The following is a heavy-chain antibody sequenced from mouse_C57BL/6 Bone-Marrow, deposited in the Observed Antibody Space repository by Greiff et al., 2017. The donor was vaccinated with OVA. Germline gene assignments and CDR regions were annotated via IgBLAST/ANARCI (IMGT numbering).Heavy chain of an antibody. CDR1: GFSLTSYG. Sequence: VKLVESGPGLVQPSQSLSITCTVSGFSLTSYGVHWVRQSPGKGLEWLGVIWRGGSTDYNAAFMSRLSITKDNSKSQVFFKMNSLQADDTAIYYCAKNTVIYDGYLYAMDYWGQGTSVTVSS. V-gene: IGHV2-5*01. D-gene: IGHD2-3*01. J-gene: IGHJ4*01. CDR2: IWRGGST. CDR3: AKNTVIYDGYLYAMDY.